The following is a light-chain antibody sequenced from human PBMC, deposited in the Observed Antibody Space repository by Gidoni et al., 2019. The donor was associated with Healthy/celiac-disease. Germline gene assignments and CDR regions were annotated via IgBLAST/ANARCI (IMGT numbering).Light chain of an antibody. V-gene: IGKV3-20*01. Sequence: VLTQSPGTLSLSPGERATLSCRASQSVSSSYLAWYQQKPGQAPRLLIYGASSRATGIPDRFSGSGSGTDFTLTISRREPEDFAVYYCQQYGSSPLTFXPXTKVDIK. CDR2: GAS. CDR1: QSVSSSY. J-gene: IGKJ3*01. CDR3: QQYGSSPLT.